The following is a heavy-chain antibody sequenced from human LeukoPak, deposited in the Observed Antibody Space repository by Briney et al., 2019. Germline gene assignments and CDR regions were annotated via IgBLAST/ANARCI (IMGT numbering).Heavy chain of an antibody. CDR3: VRRLEV. Sequence: PSETLSLTCAVSGGSIRSGNYYWGWIRQPPGKGLDWIGNIYYDGSTYYNPSLKSRVTISVDTSKNQLSLTVNSVTATDTAVNYCVRRLEVWGQGTMVTVSS. CDR2: IYYDGST. CDR1: GGSIRSGNYY. V-gene: IGHV4-39*01. J-gene: IGHJ3*01.